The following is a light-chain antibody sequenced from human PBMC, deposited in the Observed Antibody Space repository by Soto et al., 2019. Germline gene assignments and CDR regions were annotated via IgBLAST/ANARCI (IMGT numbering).Light chain of an antibody. Sequence: EIVMTQSPATLSVSPGERATLSCRASQRISSNLAWYQQKPGQAPRLLIYGASTRATGIPERFSGSGSGTEFTLTISSLQSEDFAVYYCQQYNNWPPAYTFGQGTKVDIK. CDR2: GAS. CDR1: QRISSN. CDR3: QQYNNWPPAYT. J-gene: IGKJ2*01. V-gene: IGKV3-15*01.